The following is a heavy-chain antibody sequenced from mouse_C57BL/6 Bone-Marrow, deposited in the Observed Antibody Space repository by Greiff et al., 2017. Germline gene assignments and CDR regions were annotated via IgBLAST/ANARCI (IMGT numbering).Heavy chain of an antibody. V-gene: IGHV5-12*01. J-gene: IGHJ4*01. CDR3: ARHYYGSIPYAMDY. CDR1: GFTFSDYY. D-gene: IGHD1-1*01. CDR2: ISNGGGST. Sequence: EVKVVESGGGLVQPGGSLKLSCAASGFTFSDYYMYWVRQTPEKRLEWVAYISNGGGSTYYPDTVKGRFTISRDNAKNTLYLQMSRLKSEDTAMYYCARHYYGSIPYAMDYWGQGTSVTVSS.